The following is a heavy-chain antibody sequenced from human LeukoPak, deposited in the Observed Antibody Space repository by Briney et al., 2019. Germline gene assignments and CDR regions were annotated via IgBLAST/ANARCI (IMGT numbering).Heavy chain of an antibody. D-gene: IGHD6-6*01. CDR2: INHSGST. CDR1: GGSFSGYY. V-gene: IGHV4-34*01. CDR3: ARGPTFIEYSSSFEGDY. J-gene: IGHJ4*02. Sequence: SETLSLTCAVYGGSFSGYYWSWIRQPPGKGLEWIGEINHSGSTNYNPSLKSRVTISVDTSKNQFSLKLSSVTAADTAVYYCARGPTFIEYSSSFEGDYWGQGTLVTVSS.